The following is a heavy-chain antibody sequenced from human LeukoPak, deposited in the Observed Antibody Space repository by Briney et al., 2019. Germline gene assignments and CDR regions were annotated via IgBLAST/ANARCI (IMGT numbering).Heavy chain of an antibody. CDR2: INTDGTNT. V-gene: IGHV3-74*01. D-gene: IGHD1-1*01. J-gene: IGHJ4*02. Sequence: GGSLRLSCAASGFTFSGNWMNWVRQAPGKGLVWVSRINTDGTNTVYADSVEGRFTISRDNAKNTLYLQMNSLKNEDTAVYYCAKDRLWNSFDSWGQGTLVTVSS. CDR3: AKDRLWNSFDS. CDR1: GFTFSGNW.